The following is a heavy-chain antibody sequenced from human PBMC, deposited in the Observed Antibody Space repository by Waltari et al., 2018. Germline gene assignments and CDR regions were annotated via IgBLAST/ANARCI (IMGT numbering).Heavy chain of an antibody. CDR3: ARGNSAGSTWSHIDS. CDR1: GYSVSSFG. Sequence: QVKLVQSGGEVKKPGASVKVSCKTAGYSVSSFGMHWVRQAPGQGLEWMGWISTYKGDTNYVEKYQGRVTLTTDTSTRTAYMELRRLTSDDTAVYYCARGNSAGSTWSHIDSWGQGTLVTVSS. D-gene: IGHD1-7*01. V-gene: IGHV1-18*04. J-gene: IGHJ4*02. CDR2: ISTYKGDT.